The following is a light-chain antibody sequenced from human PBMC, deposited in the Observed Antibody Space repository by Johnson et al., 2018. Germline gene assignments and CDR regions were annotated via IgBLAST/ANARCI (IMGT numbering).Light chain of an antibody. J-gene: IGLJ1*01. CDR1: SSNIGNNY. CDR3: GTWDSSLSAGNV. Sequence: QSVLTQPPSVSAAPGQKVTISCSGSSSNIGNNYVSWYQQLPGTAPKLLIYENNKRPSGITDRFYGSKSGTSATLGITALQTGDEADYYCGTWDSSLSAGNVFGTGTKVTVL. V-gene: IGLV1-51*02. CDR2: ENN.